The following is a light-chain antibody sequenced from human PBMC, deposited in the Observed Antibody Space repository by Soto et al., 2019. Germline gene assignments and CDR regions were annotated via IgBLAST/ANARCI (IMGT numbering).Light chain of an antibody. CDR3: AARDDTLNGVV. CDR2: GND. J-gene: IGLJ2*01. Sequence: QSVLTQPPSASGTPGQRVTISCSGSSSKIGGNIVNWYQQLPGTAPELLICGNDQLPSWGPDRFSGSTSGTSASLAISGLQSEDEANYYCAARDDTLNGVVFGGGTKLTVL. V-gene: IGLV1-44*01. CDR1: SSKIGGNI.